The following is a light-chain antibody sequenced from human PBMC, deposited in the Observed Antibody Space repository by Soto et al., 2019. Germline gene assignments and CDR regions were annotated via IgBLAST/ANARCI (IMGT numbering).Light chain of an antibody. J-gene: IGKJ1*01. CDR3: QQRSNWPPK. Sequence: EIVLTQSPATLSLSPGERATLSCRASQSVSSYLAWYQQKPGQAPRLLIYDASNRATGIPARFSGSGSGTDFTLTIRSLEPEDFAVYYCQQRSNWPPKFGQGTKVEIK. V-gene: IGKV3-11*01. CDR2: DAS. CDR1: QSVSSY.